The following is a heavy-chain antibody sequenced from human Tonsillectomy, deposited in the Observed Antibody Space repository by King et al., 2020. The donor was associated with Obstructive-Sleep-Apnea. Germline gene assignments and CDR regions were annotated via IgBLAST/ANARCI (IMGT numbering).Heavy chain of an antibody. CDR2: IYYNGST. CDR1: GGSISSGGYS. D-gene: IGHD3-3*01. Sequence: QLQESGPGLVKPSQTLSLTCAVSGGSISSGGYSWSWIRQPPGKGLEWIAYIYYNGSTNYNPSLKSLVTISLDTSRNHFPLKLILVTAADTAVYYCARGYDFWSGYSEGFDPWGQGTLVTVSS. V-gene: IGHV4-30-4*07. CDR3: ARGYDFWSGYSEGFDP. J-gene: IGHJ5*02.